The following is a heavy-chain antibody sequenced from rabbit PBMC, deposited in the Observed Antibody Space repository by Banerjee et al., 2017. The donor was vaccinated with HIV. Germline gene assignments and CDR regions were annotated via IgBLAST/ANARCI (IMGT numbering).Heavy chain of an antibody. J-gene: IGHJ4*01. V-gene: IGHV1S45*01. Sequence: LEEYGEDLVKPEGSLTIACKDSGLTFSNKYVMCWIRQAPGKGLEWIGCINSRSRNVVYASWATGRFTISKTSSTTVTLQMTSLTAADTATYFCARDRADWGYCFNLWGPVTLVTVS. CDR2: INSRSRNV. CDR3: ARDRADWGYCFNL. D-gene: IGHD5-1*01. CDR1: GLTFSNKYV.